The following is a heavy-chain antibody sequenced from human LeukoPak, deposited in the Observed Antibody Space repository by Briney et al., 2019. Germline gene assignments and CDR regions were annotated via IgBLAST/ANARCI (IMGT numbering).Heavy chain of an antibody. CDR3: ARSDCGGDCSSSGAYFDS. D-gene: IGHD2-21*02. Sequence: SETLSLTCTVSGYSISSGYYWGWIRQPPGKGLEWIGSIYHSGRTYYNLSLMSRVTISLDTSKNQFSLKLTSVTAADTAVYYCARSDCGGDCSSSGAYFDSWGQGTLVTVSS. V-gene: IGHV4-38-2*02. CDR1: GYSISSGYY. J-gene: IGHJ4*02. CDR2: IYHSGRT.